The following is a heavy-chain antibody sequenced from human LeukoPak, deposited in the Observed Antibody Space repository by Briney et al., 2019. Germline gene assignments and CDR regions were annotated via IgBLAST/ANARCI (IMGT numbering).Heavy chain of an antibody. V-gene: IGHV3-74*01. CDR1: GFTFSSYR. D-gene: IGHD2-15*01. CDR3: ARVPSKYCSGGSCYSKYYFDY. J-gene: IGHJ4*02. Sequence: PGGSLRLSCAASGFTFSSYRMHWVRQAPGKGLVWVSRINSDGSSTNYADSVKGRFTISRDNAKNTLYLQMNGLRAEDTAVYYCARVPSKYCSGGSCYSKYYFDYWGQGTLVTVSS. CDR2: INSDGSST.